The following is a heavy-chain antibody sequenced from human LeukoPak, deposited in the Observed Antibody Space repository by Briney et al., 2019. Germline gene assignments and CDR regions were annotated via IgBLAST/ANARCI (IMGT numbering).Heavy chain of an antibody. J-gene: IGHJ4*02. D-gene: IGHD7-27*01. CDR2: ISGSGDST. V-gene: IGHV3-23*01. Sequence: GGSLRLSCTASGFTFSSYAMSWVRQAPGKGLEWVSAISGSGDSTYSTDSVKGRFTISRDNSKNTLYLQMNSLRAEDTAVYYCAKKVPANWGSYFDYWGQGTLVTVSS. CDR3: AKKVPANWGSYFDY. CDR1: GFTFSSYA.